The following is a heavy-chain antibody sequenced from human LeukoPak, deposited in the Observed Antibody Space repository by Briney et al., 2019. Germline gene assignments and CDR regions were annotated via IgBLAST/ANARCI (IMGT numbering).Heavy chain of an antibody. D-gene: IGHD3-3*01. CDR2: INHSGSA. J-gene: IGHJ4*02. CDR1: GGSISTYF. Sequence: SETLSLTCTVSGGSISTYFWSWIRQPPGKGLEWIGEINHSGSANYNPSLKSRVTLSIDKSKNQFSLNLNSVTAADTAVYYCARARRDSGYYKVDYWGQGTLVTVSS. V-gene: IGHV4-34*01. CDR3: ARARRDSGYYKVDY.